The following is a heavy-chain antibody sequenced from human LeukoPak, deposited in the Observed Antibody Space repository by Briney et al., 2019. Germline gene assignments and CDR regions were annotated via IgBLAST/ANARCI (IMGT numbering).Heavy chain of an antibody. CDR3: ARSSFVEMATLVWFDP. CDR2: INTSGGST. V-gene: IGHV1-46*01. J-gene: IGHJ5*02. CDR1: GYTFTSYY. Sequence: ASVNVSCKASGYTFTSYYMHWVRQAPGQGLEWMGIINTSGGSTSYAQKFQGRVTMTRDMSTSTVYMELSSLRSEDTAVYYCARSSFVEMATLVWFDPWGQGTLVTVSS. D-gene: IGHD5-24*01.